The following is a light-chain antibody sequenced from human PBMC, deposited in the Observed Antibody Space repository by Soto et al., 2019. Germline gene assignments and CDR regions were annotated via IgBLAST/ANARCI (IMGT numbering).Light chain of an antibody. CDR1: SSDVGGYNY. V-gene: IGLV2-14*01. CDR2: EVS. Sequence: QSALTQPASVSGSPGQSITISCTGTSSDVGGYNYVSWYQQHPGKAPKLMIYEVSNRPSGVSNRFSGSKSGNTDSLTISGLQAEDEADYYCRSWGVVFGGGTKLTVL. J-gene: IGLJ2*01. CDR3: RSWGVV.